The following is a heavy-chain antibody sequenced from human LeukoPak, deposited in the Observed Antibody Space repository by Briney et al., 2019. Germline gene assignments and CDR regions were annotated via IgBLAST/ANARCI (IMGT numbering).Heavy chain of an antibody. J-gene: IGHJ6*03. Sequence: SVKVSCKASGGTFSRYAISWVRQAPGQGLEWMGGIIPIFGTANYAQKFQGRVTITTDESTSTAYMELSSLRSEDTAVYYCARDRGGFMDVWGKGTTVTVSS. CDR3: ARDRGGFMDV. CDR2: IIPIFGTA. V-gene: IGHV1-69*05. D-gene: IGHD3-10*01. CDR1: GGTFSRYA.